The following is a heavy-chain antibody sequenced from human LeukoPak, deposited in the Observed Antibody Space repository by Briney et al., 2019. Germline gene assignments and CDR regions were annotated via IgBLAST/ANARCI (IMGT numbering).Heavy chain of an antibody. CDR3: ARLNTGTTMIDGRYFQH. Sequence: SETLSLTCTVSGGSLSSSSYYWGWIRQPPGKGLEWIGSIYYSGSTYYNPSLKSRVTISVDTSKNQFSLKLSSVTAADTAVYYCARLNTGTTMIDGRYFQHWGQGTLVTVSS. J-gene: IGHJ1*01. CDR2: IYYSGST. CDR1: GGSLSSSSYY. D-gene: IGHD3-22*01. V-gene: IGHV4-39*01.